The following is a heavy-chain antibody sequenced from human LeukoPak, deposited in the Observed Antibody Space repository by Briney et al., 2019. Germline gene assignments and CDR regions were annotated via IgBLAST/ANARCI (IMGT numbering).Heavy chain of an antibody. V-gene: IGHV3-23*01. CDR1: GFTFSSYA. J-gene: IGHJ6*02. Sequence: PGGSLRLSCAASGFTFSSYAMSWVRQAPGKGLEWVSAISGSGGSTYYADSVKGRFTIPRDNSKNTLYLQMNSLRAEDTAVYYCAKDLGYQLLYSFYYYGMDVWGQGTTVTVSS. D-gene: IGHD2-2*02. CDR3: AKDLGYQLLYSFYYYGMDV. CDR2: ISGSGGST.